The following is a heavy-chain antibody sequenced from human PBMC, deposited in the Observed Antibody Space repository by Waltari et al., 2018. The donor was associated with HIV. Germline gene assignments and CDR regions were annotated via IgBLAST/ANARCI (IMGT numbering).Heavy chain of an antibody. J-gene: IGHJ4*02. CDR2: IRKKPNDGTT. CDR1: GFTFGDYA. V-gene: IGHV3-49*05. Sequence: EVQLVESGGGLVNPGRSLRLSCTGSGFTFGDYAVSWFRQAPGKGLEWVGFIRKKPNDGTTQYAASVKGRFIISRDDSNNIAYLQMNSLKSDDTAVYYCTRGGVAVPGTLYWGQGALVTVSS. CDR3: TRGGVAVPGTLY. D-gene: IGHD6-13*01.